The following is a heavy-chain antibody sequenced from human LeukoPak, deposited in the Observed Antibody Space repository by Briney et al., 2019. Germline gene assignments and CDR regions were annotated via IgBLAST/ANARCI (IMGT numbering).Heavy chain of an antibody. Sequence: SETLSPTCTVSGGSVSSGSYYWSWIRQPPGKGLEWIGYIYYSGSTNYNPSLKSRVTISVDTSKNQFSLKLSSVTAADTAVYYCARVVRGVIIGLFDYWGQGTLVTVSS. CDR2: IYYSGST. J-gene: IGHJ4*02. CDR3: ARVVRGVIIGLFDY. CDR1: GGSVSSGSYY. V-gene: IGHV4-61*01. D-gene: IGHD3-10*01.